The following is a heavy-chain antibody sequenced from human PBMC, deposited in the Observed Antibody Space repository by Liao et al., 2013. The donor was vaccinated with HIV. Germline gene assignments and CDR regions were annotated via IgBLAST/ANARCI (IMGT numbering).Heavy chain of an antibody. CDR2: IYASGNT. V-gene: IGHV4-61*02. D-gene: IGHD3-3*01. CDR1: GDSISSNIYY. CDR3: ARDFYDFWSGYLPLASGKSWFDP. J-gene: IGHJ5*02. Sequence: QVQLQESGPGLVKPSQTLSLTCTVSGDSISSNIYYWSWIRQPAGKGLVWIGRIYASGNTNYNPSLKSRVTMSLDTSKNQFSLKLSSVTAADTAVYYCARDFYDFWSGYLPLASGKSWFDPWGQGTLVTVSS.